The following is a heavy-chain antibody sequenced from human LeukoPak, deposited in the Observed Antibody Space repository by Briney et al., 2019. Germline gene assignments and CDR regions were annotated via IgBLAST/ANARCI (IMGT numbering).Heavy chain of an antibody. Sequence: SVKVSCKASGGTFSSYAISWVRQAPGQGLEWMGGIIPIFGTANYAQKFQGRVTITADESTSTAYMELSSLRSEDTAVYYCARFQNDGWYRPRGSNYYYYYGMDVWGQGTTVTVSS. D-gene: IGHD6-19*01. J-gene: IGHJ6*02. CDR1: GGTFSSYA. CDR3: ARFQNDGWYRPRGSNYYYYYGMDV. CDR2: IIPIFGTA. V-gene: IGHV1-69*13.